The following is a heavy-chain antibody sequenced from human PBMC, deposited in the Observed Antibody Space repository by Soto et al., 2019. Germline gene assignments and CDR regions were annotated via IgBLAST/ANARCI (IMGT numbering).Heavy chain of an antibody. CDR1: GYTFTSYY. Sequence: ASVEVSCKXSGYTFTSYYMHWVRQAPGQGLEWMGIINPSGGSTSYAQKFQGRVTMTSDTSTSTVYMELSSLRSEDTAVYYCTSTLVDTGDHWGQGTLVTVSS. CDR2: INPSGGST. D-gene: IGHD5-18*01. CDR3: TSTLVDTGDH. J-gene: IGHJ4*02. V-gene: IGHV1-46*01.